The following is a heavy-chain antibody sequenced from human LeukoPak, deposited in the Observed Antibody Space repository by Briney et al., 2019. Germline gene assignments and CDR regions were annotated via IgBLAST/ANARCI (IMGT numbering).Heavy chain of an antibody. CDR3: ARDPYYDFWSGYPV. CDR2: IYYSGST. D-gene: IGHD3-3*01. J-gene: IGHJ4*02. V-gene: IGHV4-30-4*08. Sequence: TLSLTCTVSGGSISSGDYYWSWIRQPPGKGLEWIGYIYYSGSTYYNPSLKSRVTISVDTSKNQFSLKLSSVTAADTGVYYCARDPYYDFWSGYPVWGQGTLVTVSS. CDR1: GGSISSGDYY.